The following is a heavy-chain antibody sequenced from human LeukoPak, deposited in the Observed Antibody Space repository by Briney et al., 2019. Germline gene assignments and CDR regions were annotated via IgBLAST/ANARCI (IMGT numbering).Heavy chain of an antibody. CDR2: IIPIFGTA. V-gene: IGHV1-69*13. CDR1: GYTFTSYG. J-gene: IGHJ4*02. Sequence: SVKVSCKASGYTFTSYGISWVRQAPGQGLEWMGGIIPIFGTANYAQKFQGRVTITADESTSTAYMELSSLRSEDTAVYYCAGDYGGNPPGGYWGQGTLVTVSS. D-gene: IGHD4-23*01. CDR3: AGDYGGNPPGGY.